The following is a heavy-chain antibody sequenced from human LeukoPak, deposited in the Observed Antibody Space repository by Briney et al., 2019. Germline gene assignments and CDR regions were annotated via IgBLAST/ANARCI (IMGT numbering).Heavy chain of an antibody. CDR3: ARGVVPAAPYNWFDP. V-gene: IGHV3-48*01. Sequence: GGSLRLSCAASGFTFSSYSMNWVRQAPGKGLEWVSYISSSSSTIYYADSVKGRFTISRDNAQNSLYLQMNSLRAEDTAVYYCARGVVPAAPYNWFDPWGQGTLVTVSS. CDR1: GFTFSSYS. CDR2: ISSSSSTI. J-gene: IGHJ5*02. D-gene: IGHD2-2*01.